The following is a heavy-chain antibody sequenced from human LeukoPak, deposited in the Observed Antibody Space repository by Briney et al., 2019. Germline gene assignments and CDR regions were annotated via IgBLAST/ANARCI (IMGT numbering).Heavy chain of an antibody. J-gene: IGHJ4*02. V-gene: IGHV3-11*04. CDR2: ISSSGSTI. D-gene: IGHD6-6*01. CDR1: GFTFSDYY. CDR3: ASQIWYSSSTTFDY. Sequence: PGGSLRLSCAASGFTFSDYYMSWIRQAPGKGLEWVSYISSSGSTIYYADSVKGRFTISRGNAKNSLYLQMNSLRAEDTAVYYCASQIWYSSSTTFDYWGQGTLVTVSS.